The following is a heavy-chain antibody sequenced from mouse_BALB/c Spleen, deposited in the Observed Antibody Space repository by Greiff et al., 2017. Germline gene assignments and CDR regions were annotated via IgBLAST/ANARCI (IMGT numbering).Heavy chain of an antibody. V-gene: IGHV5-12-2*01. CDR1: GFTFSSYT. Sequence: EVQGVESGGGLVQPGGSLTLSCAASGFTFSSYTMSWVRQTPEKRLEWVAYISNGGGSTYYPDTVKGRFTISRDNAKNTLYLQMSSLKSEDTAMYYCARQAMITPFAYWGQGTLVTVSA. CDR2: ISNGGGST. CDR3: ARQAMITPFAY. D-gene: IGHD2-4*01. J-gene: IGHJ3*01.